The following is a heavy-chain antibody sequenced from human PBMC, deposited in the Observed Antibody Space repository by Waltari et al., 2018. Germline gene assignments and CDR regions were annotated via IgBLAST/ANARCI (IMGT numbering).Heavy chain of an antibody. Sequence: QVQLQQWGAGLLKPSETLSLTCAVYGGSFSGYYWSWIRQPPGKGLEWIGEINHSGSTNYNPSLKSRVTISVDTSKNQFSLKLSSVTAADTAVYYCARAPYYYDSSGYYYSPSAFDIWGQGTMVTVSS. CDR3: ARAPYYYDSSGYYYSPSAFDI. CDR2: INHSGST. J-gene: IGHJ3*02. V-gene: IGHV4-34*01. D-gene: IGHD3-22*01. CDR1: GGSFSGYY.